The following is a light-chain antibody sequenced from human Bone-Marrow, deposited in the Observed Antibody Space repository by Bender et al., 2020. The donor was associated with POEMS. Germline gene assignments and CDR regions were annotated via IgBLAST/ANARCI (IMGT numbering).Light chain of an antibody. CDR1: SSNFGNNA. J-gene: IGLJ3*02. CDR3: SSWDDSLNGWV. V-gene: IGLV1-44*01. Sequence: GQSVTISCSGTSSNFGNNAAHWHQHVPGTAPKLLIYSNNQRPSGVPDRFSASTSGTSASLAISGLHSDDEADYYCSSWDDSLNGWVFGGGTKLTVL. CDR2: SNN.